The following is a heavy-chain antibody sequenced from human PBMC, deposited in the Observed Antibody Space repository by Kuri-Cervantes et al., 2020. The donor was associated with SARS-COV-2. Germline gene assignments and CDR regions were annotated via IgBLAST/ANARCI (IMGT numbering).Heavy chain of an antibody. Sequence: GESLKISCAASGFTFSSYSMNWVRQAPGKGLEWVSYISSSSTIYYADSVKGRFTISRDNAKNSLYLQMNRLRDEDTAVYYYARDQTYYYDSSGYPGDCWGQGTLVTVSS. V-gene: IGHV3-48*02. D-gene: IGHD3-22*01. CDR2: ISSSSTI. J-gene: IGHJ4*02. CDR3: ARDQTYYYDSSGYPGDC. CDR1: GFTFSSYS.